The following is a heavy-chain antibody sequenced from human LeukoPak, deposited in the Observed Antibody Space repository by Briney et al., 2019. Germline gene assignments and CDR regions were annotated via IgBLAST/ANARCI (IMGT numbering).Heavy chain of an antibody. J-gene: IGHJ4*02. V-gene: IGHV1-2*02. D-gene: IGHD5-12*01. CDR3: ARVLDSGYPVWDC. CDR2: INPNSGVT. Sequence: ASVKVSCKASGYTFTGYYMHWVRQAPAQGLEWMGWINPNSGVTNYAQKFQGRVTMTRDTSISTAYMELSRLRSDDTAVYYCARVLDSGYPVWDCWGQGTLVTVSS. CDR1: GYTFTGYY.